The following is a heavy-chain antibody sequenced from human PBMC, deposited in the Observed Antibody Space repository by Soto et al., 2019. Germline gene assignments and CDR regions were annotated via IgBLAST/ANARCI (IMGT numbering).Heavy chain of an antibody. Sequence: GGSLRLSCAASGFTFSNAWMNWVRQAPGKGLEWVGRINSDGSITTYADSVKGRFTISRDNAKKTLYLQMNSLTAADTAVYYCARDLENCGGECSSAFDIWGQGTMVTVSS. CDR3: ARDLENCGGECSSAFDI. D-gene: IGHD2-21*01. CDR2: INSDGSIT. CDR1: GFTFSNAW. J-gene: IGHJ3*02. V-gene: IGHV3-74*01.